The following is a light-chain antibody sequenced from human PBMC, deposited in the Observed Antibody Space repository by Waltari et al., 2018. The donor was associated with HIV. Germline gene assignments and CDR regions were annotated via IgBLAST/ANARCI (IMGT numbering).Light chain of an antibody. CDR3: QQYGSSPRT. Sequence: EIVLTQSPGTLSLSPGERATVSCRASRSVTINYSSWYQQKPGPAPRLLSHGSSSLDTGVPDRFSGSGAATNFTRTSTRLEPEECATYYCQQYGSSPRTFGQGTKVESK. J-gene: IGKJ1*01. CDR2: GSS. V-gene: IGKV3-20*01. CDR1: RSVTINY.